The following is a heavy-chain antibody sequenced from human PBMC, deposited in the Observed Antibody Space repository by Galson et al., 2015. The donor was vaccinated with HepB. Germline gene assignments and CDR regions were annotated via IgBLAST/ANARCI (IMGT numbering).Heavy chain of an antibody. D-gene: IGHD2-2*01. Sequence: SLRLSCAASGFTFSSFAMRWVRQAPGKGLECVSSISYSGGKTLYADSVKGRFTISRDNSKNTLYLQMDSLGPEDTAVYYCAKEPSRTYYYHHLGQGTLVTVSS. CDR2: ISYSGGKT. J-gene: IGHJ4*02. CDR3: AKEPSRTYYYHH. CDR1: GFTFSSFA. V-gene: IGHV3-23*01.